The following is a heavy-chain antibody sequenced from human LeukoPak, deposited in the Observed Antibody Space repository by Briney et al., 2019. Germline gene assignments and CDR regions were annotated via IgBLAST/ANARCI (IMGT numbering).Heavy chain of an antibody. CDR3: ARFYDSSGYGAYYYYYMDV. D-gene: IGHD3-22*01. V-gene: IGHV4-59*01. CDR2: IYYSGST. J-gene: IGHJ6*03. Sequence: PSETLFLTCTVSGGSTRSYYWTWIRQPPGKGLEWIGYIYYSGSTNYNPSLKSRITISVDTSKNQFSLKLSSVTAADTAVYYCARFYDSSGYGAYYYYYMDVWGKGATVTISS. CDR1: GGSTRSYY.